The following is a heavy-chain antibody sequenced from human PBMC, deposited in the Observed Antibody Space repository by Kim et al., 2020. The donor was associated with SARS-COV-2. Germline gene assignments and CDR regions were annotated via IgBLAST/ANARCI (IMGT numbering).Heavy chain of an antibody. CDR2: INKFGTVT. CDR1: RFTFDNFY. V-gene: IGHV3-74*01. J-gene: IGHJ6*02. Sequence: GGSLRLSCAVSRFTFDNFYINWVRHAPGKGLVWVSRINKFGTVTNYADSVKGRFTMSRDNAENTLYLQLNSLRAEDTAVYYCARWMFRDGFDVWGQGTTVTVSS. D-gene: IGHD3-10*02. CDR3: ARWMFRDGFDV.